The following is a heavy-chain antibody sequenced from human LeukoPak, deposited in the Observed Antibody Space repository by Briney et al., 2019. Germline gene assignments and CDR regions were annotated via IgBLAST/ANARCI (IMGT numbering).Heavy chain of an antibody. D-gene: IGHD4-23*01. CDR2: IASDGSST. Sequence: PGGSLRLSCAASRFTFSSYWMNWVRQAPGKGLVWVSRIASDGSSTTYADSVKGRFSISRDNAKNTLYLQMNSLRVEDTAVYYCARGRPHGNDYWGQGTLVTVFS. J-gene: IGHJ4*02. V-gene: IGHV3-74*01. CDR3: ARGRPHGNDY. CDR1: RFTFSSYW.